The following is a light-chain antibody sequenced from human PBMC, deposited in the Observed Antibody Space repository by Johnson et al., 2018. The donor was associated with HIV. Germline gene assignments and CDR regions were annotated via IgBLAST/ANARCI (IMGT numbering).Light chain of an antibody. V-gene: IGLV1-51*02. CDR2: ENN. Sequence: QSVLTQPPSVSAAPGQKVTISCSGSSSNIGNNYVPWYQQLPGTAPKLLIYENNKRPSGIPDRFSGSKSGTSATLGITGLQTGDEADYYCGTWDSSLRVGVFGTGTKVTVL. J-gene: IGLJ1*01. CDR1: SSNIGNNY. CDR3: GTWDSSLRVGV.